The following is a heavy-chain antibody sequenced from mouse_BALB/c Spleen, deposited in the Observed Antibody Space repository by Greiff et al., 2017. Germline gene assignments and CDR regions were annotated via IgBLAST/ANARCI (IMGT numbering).Heavy chain of an antibody. CDR1: GFTFSSYA. V-gene: IGHV5-9-1*01. Sequence: DVMLVESGGGLVKPGGSLKLSCAASGFTFSSYAMSWVRQTPEKRLEWVATISSGGSYTYYPDSVKGRFTISRDNAKNTLYLQMSSLRSEDTAMYYCATYRYDVLYAMDYWGQGTSVTVSS. CDR3: ATYRYDVLYAMDY. CDR2: ISSGGSYT. D-gene: IGHD2-14*01. J-gene: IGHJ4*01.